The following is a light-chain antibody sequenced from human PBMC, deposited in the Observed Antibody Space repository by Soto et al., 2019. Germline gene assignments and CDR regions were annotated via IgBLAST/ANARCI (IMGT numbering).Light chain of an antibody. V-gene: IGKV1-8*01. Sequence: AIRMTQSPSSLSASTGDRVTITCRASQGISSYLAWYQQKPAKAPKLLIYAASTLQSGVPSGFSGSGSGTDFTLTISCLQSEDFATYYCQQYYSYPPWTFGKGTKVDIK. CDR2: AAS. J-gene: IGKJ1*01. CDR1: QGISSY. CDR3: QQYYSYPPWT.